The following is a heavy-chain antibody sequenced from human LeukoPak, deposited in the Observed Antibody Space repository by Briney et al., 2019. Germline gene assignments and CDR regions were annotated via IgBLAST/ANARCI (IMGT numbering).Heavy chain of an antibody. CDR1: GYTFTSYY. CDR2: INPGEGNT. CDR3: ARAGDATGYYLGSRFDY. V-gene: IGHV1-46*01. J-gene: IGHJ4*02. Sequence: GASVTVSCKASGYTFTSYYLHWVRQAPGQGLEWMGIINPGEGNTNYAQKFQGRVTMTRDTSTSTVYMELSSLRAEDAAVYYCARAGDATGYYLGSRFDYWGQGTLVTVSS. D-gene: IGHD3-9*01.